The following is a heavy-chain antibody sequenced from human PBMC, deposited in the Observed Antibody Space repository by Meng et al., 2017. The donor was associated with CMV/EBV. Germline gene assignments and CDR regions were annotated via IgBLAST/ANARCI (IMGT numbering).Heavy chain of an antibody. J-gene: IGHJ5*02. CDR3: ARVGISSSWYEPGTGWFDP. CDR2: IIPIFGTA. CDR1: GGTFSSYA. V-gene: IGHV1-69*05. D-gene: IGHD6-13*01. Sequence: SVKVSCKASGGTFSSYAISWVRQAPGQGLEWMGGIIPIFGTANYTQKFQGRVTITTDESTSTAYMELSSLRSEDTAVYYCARVGISSSWYEPGTGWFDPWGQGTLVTVSS.